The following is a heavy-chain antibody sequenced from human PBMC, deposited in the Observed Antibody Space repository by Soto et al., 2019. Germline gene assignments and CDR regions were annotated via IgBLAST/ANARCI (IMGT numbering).Heavy chain of an antibody. CDR3: ARGYDRNFDY. Sequence: PSETLSLTCAVYGGSFSGYYWSWIRQPPGKGLEWIGEINHSGSTNYNPSLKSRVTISVDTSKNQFSLKLSSVTAADTAVYYCARGYDRNFDYWGQGPLVTVSS. CDR2: INHSGST. D-gene: IGHD3-22*01. J-gene: IGHJ4*02. V-gene: IGHV4-34*01. CDR1: GGSFSGYY.